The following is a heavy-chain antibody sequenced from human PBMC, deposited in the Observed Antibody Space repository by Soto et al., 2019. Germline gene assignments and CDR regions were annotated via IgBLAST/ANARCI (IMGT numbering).Heavy chain of an antibody. D-gene: IGHD2-2*01. CDR1: SNSINNSPYT. Sequence: SETLPLTCSVYSNSINNSPYTWSSIRHTPQTGLEWIGSIYYSGSTYYNPALKSRVTISVHTSENHFSLQLSSVTASDTAVYHCARHGCSSTSCYHYYYSYGMDVGGQGTTVS. CDR2: IYYSGST. V-gene: IGHV4-39*01. CDR3: ARHGCSSTSCYHYYYSYGMDV. J-gene: IGHJ6*02.